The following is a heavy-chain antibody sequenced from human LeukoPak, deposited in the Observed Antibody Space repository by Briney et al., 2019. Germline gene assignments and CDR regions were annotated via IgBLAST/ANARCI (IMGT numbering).Heavy chain of an antibody. CDR2: IKQDGSEK. CDR1: GFTFSSYW. CDR3: ARTTVTGDYDWFDP. J-gene: IGHJ5*02. Sequence: GGSLRLSRAASGFTFSSYWMSWVRQAPGKGLEWVANIKQDGSEKYYVDSVKGRFTISRDNAKNSLYLQMNSLRAEDTAVYYCARTTVTGDYDWFDPWGQGTLVTVSS. V-gene: IGHV3-7*01. D-gene: IGHD4-17*01.